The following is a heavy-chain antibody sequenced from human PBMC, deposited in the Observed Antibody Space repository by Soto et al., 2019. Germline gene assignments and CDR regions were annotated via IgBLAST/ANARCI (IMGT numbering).Heavy chain of an antibody. Sequence: PSETLSLTCTVSGGSISSGGYYWSWIRQHPGKGLEWIGYIYYSGSTYYNPSLKSRATISVDTSKNQFSLKLSSVTAADTAVYYCARAPASGYYFDYWGQGTLVTVYS. V-gene: IGHV4-31*03. CDR2: IYYSGST. CDR3: ARAPASGYYFDY. D-gene: IGHD3-3*01. J-gene: IGHJ4*02. CDR1: GGSISSGGYY.